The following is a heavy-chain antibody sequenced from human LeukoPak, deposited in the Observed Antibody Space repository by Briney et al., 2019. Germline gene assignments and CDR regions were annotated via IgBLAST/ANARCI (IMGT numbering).Heavy chain of an antibody. Sequence: PGGSLRLSCAASGFTFSSYSMNWVRQAPGKGLEWVSSISSSSSYIHYADSVKGRFTISRDNAKNSLYLQMNSLRAEDTAVYYCARDYRRDYYGSGSYYNPHYWGQGTLVTVSS. J-gene: IGHJ4*02. CDR3: ARDYRRDYYGSGSYYNPHY. D-gene: IGHD3-10*01. V-gene: IGHV3-21*01. CDR2: ISSSSSYI. CDR1: GFTFSSYS.